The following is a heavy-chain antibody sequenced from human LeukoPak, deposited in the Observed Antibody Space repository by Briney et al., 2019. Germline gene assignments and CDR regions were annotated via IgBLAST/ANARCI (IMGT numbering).Heavy chain of an antibody. V-gene: IGHV6-1*01. CDR3: ARVTAMGKNNWFDP. CDR2: TYYRSKWYN. D-gene: IGHD5-18*01. CDR1: GDSVSSNSAA. Sequence: SQTLSLTCAISGDSVSSNSAAWNWIRQSPSRGLGWLGRTYYRSKWYNDYAVSVKSRITINPDTSKNQFSLQLNSVTPEDTAVYYCARVTAMGKNNWFDPWGQGTLVTVSS. J-gene: IGHJ5*02.